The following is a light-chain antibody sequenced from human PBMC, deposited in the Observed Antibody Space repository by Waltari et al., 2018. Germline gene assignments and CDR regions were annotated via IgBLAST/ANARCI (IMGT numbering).Light chain of an antibody. CDR1: QSVNYF. Sequence: ELVLTQSPATLSLSPGERATLSCRASQSVNYFLAWFQQKPGQAPTLLIYDASNRATGIPARFSGSGSGTDFTLTISSLEPEDFAVYYCQQRTNWPLTFGGGTKVEIK. J-gene: IGKJ4*01. CDR3: QQRTNWPLT. V-gene: IGKV3-11*01. CDR2: DAS.